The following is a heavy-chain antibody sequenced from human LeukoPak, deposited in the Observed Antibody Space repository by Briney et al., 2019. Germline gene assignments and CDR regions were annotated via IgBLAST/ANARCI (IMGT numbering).Heavy chain of an antibody. CDR2: ISASGGRT. CDR3: AKDSVLRYFDWLDYFDY. V-gene: IGHV3-23*01. Sequence: SGGSLRLSCAASGFTFSSYAMSWVRQAPGKGLEWVSVISASGGRTDYADSVKGRSTISRDNSKNTLYLQMNSLRAEDTAVYYCAKDSVLRYFDWLDYFDYWGQGTLVTVSS. CDR1: GFTFSSYA. J-gene: IGHJ4*02. D-gene: IGHD3-9*01.